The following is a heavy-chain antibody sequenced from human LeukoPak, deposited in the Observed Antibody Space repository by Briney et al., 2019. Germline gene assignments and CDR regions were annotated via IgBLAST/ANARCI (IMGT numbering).Heavy chain of an antibody. CDR1: GGSFSGYY. Sequence: SSETLSLTCAVYGGSFSGYYWSWIRQPLGKGLEWIGEINHSGSTNYNPSLKSRVTISVDTSKNQFSLKLSSVTAADTAVYYCARAKRKSVVPAVTTRSYNWNQPFDYWGQGTLVTVSS. J-gene: IGHJ4*02. D-gene: IGHD2-2*01. V-gene: IGHV4-34*01. CDR3: ARAKRKSVVPAVTTRSYNWNQPFDY. CDR2: INHSGST.